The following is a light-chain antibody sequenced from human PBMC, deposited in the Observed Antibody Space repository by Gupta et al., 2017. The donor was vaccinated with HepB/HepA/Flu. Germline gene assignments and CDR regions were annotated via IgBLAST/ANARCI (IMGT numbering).Light chain of an antibody. Sequence: AIRITQSPSSFSSSTGDRVTITCRASQGIRSYLAWYQQKPGKAPRLVIYAASTWQRGVPSRLSGSGYGKDVTLTISCRQSEDFATYNCQHYESYPLVTFGHGTKVDIK. CDR1: QGIRSY. V-gene: IGKV1-8*01. J-gene: IGKJ3*01. CDR3: QHYESYPLVT. CDR2: AAS.